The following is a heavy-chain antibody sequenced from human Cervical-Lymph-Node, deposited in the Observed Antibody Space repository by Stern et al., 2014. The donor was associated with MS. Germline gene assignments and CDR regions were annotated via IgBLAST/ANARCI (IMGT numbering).Heavy chain of an antibody. V-gene: IGHV3-30*04. CDR1: GFTFSSYA. CDR2: ISDDGGNK. CDR3: ATPVADEGFDY. J-gene: IGHJ4*02. D-gene: IGHD6-19*01. Sequence: VQLVESGGGVVQPGRSLRLSCAASGFTFSSYAMHWVRQAPGKGLEWVAVISDDGGNKDHAESVKGRFFISRDKSKNTLYLQMNSLRVEDTAVYYCATPVADEGFDYWGQGTLVTVSS.